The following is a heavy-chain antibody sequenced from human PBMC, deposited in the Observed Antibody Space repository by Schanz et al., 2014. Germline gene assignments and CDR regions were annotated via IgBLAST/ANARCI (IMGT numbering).Heavy chain of an antibody. CDR2: IRGSGGST. V-gene: IGHV3-23*01. CDR1: AFALNNYD. J-gene: IGHJ6*02. Sequence: DVQLLGSGGGLVQPGGSLRLSCAASAFALNNYDMTWVRQAPGKGLEWVSCIRGSGGSTLYADSVQGRFTISRDDSKNMLYLQMNSLRAEDTAVYYCAKVWKDHRIAGRPGWSDGMDVWGQGTTVTVSS. D-gene: IGHD6-6*01. CDR3: AKVWKDHRIAGRPGWSDGMDV.